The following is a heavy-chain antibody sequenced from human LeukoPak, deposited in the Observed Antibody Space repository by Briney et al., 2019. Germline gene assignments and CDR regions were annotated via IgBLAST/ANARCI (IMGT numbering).Heavy chain of an antibody. CDR2: IGGGGGD. Sequence: GGSLRLSCAASGFTFNKYAMTWVRQVPGKGLEWVSTIGGGGGDFYADSAKGRFTISRDNDKNTLYLEMTSLRAEDTALYYCAKALGVEVPAASRWFDPWGQGTLVTVSA. D-gene: IGHD2-2*01. V-gene: IGHV3-23*01. CDR1: GFTFNKYA. CDR3: AKALGVEVPAASRWFDP. J-gene: IGHJ5*02.